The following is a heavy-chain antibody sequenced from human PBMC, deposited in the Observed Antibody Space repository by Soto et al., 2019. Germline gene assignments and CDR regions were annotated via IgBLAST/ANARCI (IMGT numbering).Heavy chain of an antibody. CDR2: MNPNSGNT. D-gene: IGHD6-19*01. J-gene: IGHJ4*02. CDR1: GYTFTSYD. CDR3: ARERTVAGNDY. V-gene: IGHV1-8*01. Sequence: APVKVYCXASGYTFTSYDINWVRQATGQGLEWMGWMNPNSGNTGYAQKFQGRVTMTRNTSISTAYMELSSLRSEDTAVYYCARERTVAGNDYWGQGTLVTVSS.